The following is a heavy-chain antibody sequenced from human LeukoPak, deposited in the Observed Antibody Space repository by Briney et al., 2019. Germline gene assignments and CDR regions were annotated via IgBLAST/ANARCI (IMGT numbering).Heavy chain of an antibody. D-gene: IGHD1-1*01. J-gene: IGHJ4*02. V-gene: IGHV3-66*01. CDR1: GFTFSTYS. CDR2: ICSGGST. Sequence: PGGSLRLSCAASGFTFSTYSMNWVRQAPGKGLKWVSVICSGGSTNYADSVKGRFTISRDNSKNTLYLQMNSLRAEDTAVYYCARDSPRTGGGGSHFDYRGQGTLVTVSS. CDR3: ARDSPRTGGGGSHFDY.